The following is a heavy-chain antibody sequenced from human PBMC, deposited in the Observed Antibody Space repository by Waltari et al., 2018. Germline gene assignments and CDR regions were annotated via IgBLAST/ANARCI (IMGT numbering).Heavy chain of an antibody. CDR2: IYYSGST. Sequence: QVQLQESGPGLVKPSQTLSLTCTVSGGSISSGDYYWSWIRQPPGKGLEWIGYIYYSGSTYYNPSRKSRFTISVDTSKNQFSLKLSSVTAADTAVYYCARVEQQLLSIYFDYWGQGTLVTVSS. CDR3: ARVEQQLLSIYFDY. V-gene: IGHV4-30-4*08. J-gene: IGHJ4*02. D-gene: IGHD6-13*01. CDR1: GGSISSGDYY.